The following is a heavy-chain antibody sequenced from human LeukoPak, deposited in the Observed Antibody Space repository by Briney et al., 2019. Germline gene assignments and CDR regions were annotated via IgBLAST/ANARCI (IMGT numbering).Heavy chain of an antibody. CDR1: GFTFSGSA. CDR3: TSEVITIFGVVPDY. D-gene: IGHD3-3*01. J-gene: IGHJ4*02. Sequence: GGSLRLSYAASGFTFSGSAMHWVRQASGKGLEWVGRIRSKANSYATAYAASVKGRFTISRDDSKNTAYLQMNSLKTEDTAVYYCTSEVITIFGVVPDYWGQGTLVTVSS. V-gene: IGHV3-73*01. CDR2: IRSKANSYAT.